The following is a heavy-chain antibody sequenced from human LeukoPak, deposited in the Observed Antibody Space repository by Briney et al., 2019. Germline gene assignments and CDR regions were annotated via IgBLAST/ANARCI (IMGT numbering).Heavy chain of an antibody. V-gene: IGHV3-21*01. CDR2: ISSSSSYI. Sequence: PGGSLRLSCAASGFTFSSYSMNWVRQAPGKGLEWVSSISSSSSYIYYADSVKGRFTISRDNAKNSLYLQMNSLRAEDTAVYYCARDGAAAGHGLNYYYYYMDDWGKGTTVTVSS. CDR1: GFTFSSYS. D-gene: IGHD6-13*01. CDR3: ARDGAAAGHGLNYYYYYMDD. J-gene: IGHJ6*03.